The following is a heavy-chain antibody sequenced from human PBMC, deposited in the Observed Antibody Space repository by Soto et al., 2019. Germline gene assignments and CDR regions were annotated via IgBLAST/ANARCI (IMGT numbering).Heavy chain of an antibody. CDR1: GFTFSSYG. CDR2: IWYDGSNK. D-gene: IGHD2-2*01. CDR3: ARDRLVVVPAPNRLRRYYYGMDV. J-gene: IGHJ6*02. Sequence: GGSLRLSCAASGFTFSSYGMHWVRQAPGKGLEWVAVIWYDGSNKYYADSVKGRFTISRDNSKNTLYLQMNSLRAEDTAVYYCARDRLVVVPAPNRLRRYYYGMDVWGQGTTVTVSS. V-gene: IGHV3-33*01.